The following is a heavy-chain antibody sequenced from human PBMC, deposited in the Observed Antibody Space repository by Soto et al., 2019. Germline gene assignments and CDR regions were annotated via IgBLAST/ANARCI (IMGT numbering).Heavy chain of an antibody. D-gene: IGHD5-18*01. CDR2: TYYRSKWYN. Sequence: SQTLSLPCAISGDSVSSNSAACNFIRQSPSRGLELLGRTYYRSKWYNDYELSVKSRITIDADTSKNQFSLKLSSVTAADTAVYYCARALRGYSYAVGYYYYGMDVWGQGTTVTVSS. V-gene: IGHV6-1*01. CDR1: GDSVSSNSAA. J-gene: IGHJ6*02. CDR3: ARALRGYSYAVGYYYYGMDV.